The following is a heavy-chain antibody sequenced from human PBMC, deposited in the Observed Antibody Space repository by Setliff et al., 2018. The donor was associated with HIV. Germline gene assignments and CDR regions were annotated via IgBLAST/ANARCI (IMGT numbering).Heavy chain of an antibody. CDR3: ARDAPPPYYDFWSGYYPHNWFDP. D-gene: IGHD3-3*01. V-gene: IGHV7-4-1*02. J-gene: IGHJ5*02. Sequence: ASVKVSCKASGYTFTSYAMNWVRQAPGQGLEWMGWINTNTGNPTYAQGFTGRFVFTLDTSVSTAYLQISSLKAEDTAVYYCARDAPPPYYDFWSGYYPHNWFDPWGQGTLVTVSS. CDR1: GYTFTSYA. CDR2: INTNTGNP.